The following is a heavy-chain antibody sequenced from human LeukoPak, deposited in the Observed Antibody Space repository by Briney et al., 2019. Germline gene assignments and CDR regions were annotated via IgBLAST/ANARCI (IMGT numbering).Heavy chain of an antibody. CDR3: ARNHYYYYMDV. CDR2: INTDGSST. Sequence: GGSLRLSCAASGFIFSSYWMHWVRQAPGKGLVWVSRINTDGSSTSCADSVRGRFTISRDNAKNTLYLQMNSLRAEDTAVYYCARNHYYYYMDVWGKGTTVTASS. V-gene: IGHV3-74*01. CDR1: GFIFSSYW. J-gene: IGHJ6*03.